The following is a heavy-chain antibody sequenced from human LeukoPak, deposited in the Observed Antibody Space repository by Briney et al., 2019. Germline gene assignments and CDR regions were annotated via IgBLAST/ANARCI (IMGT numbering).Heavy chain of an antibody. Sequence: GASVKVSCKVSGYTLTELSMHWVRRAPGKGLEWMGGFDPEDGETIYAQKFQGRVTMTEDTSTDTAYMELSSLRSEDTAVYYCATVGNYDSSGLNLFDYWGQGTLVTVSS. CDR2: FDPEDGET. CDR1: GYTLTELS. J-gene: IGHJ4*02. CDR3: ATVGNYDSSGLNLFDY. V-gene: IGHV1-24*01. D-gene: IGHD3-22*01.